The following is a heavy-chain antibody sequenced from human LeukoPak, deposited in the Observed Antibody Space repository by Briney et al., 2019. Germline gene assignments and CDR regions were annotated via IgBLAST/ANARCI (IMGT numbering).Heavy chain of an antibody. V-gene: IGHV4-39*01. CDR3: ARRYSSGWGFDY. CDR2: IYYSGST. J-gene: IGHJ4*02. D-gene: IGHD6-19*01. Sequence: SETLSLTCTVSGGSISSSSYYWGWIRQPPGKGLEWIGSIYYSGSTYYNPPLKSRVTISVDTSKNQFSLKLSSVTAADTAVYYCARRYSSGWGFDYWGQGTLVTVSS. CDR1: GGSISSSSYY.